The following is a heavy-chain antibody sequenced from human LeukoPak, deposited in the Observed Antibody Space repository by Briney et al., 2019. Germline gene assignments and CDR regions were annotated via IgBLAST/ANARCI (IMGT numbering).Heavy chain of an antibody. CDR1: GFTFSSYG. V-gene: IGHV3-30*03. Sequence: GGSLRLSCAASGFTFSSYGMHWVRQAPGKGLEWVAVISYDGSNEYYADSVKGRFTISRDNSKNTLYLQMNSLRAEDTAVYYCARDREGIAPRPFDYWGQGTLVTVSS. D-gene: IGHD6-6*01. CDR3: ARDREGIAPRPFDY. J-gene: IGHJ4*02. CDR2: ISYDGSNE.